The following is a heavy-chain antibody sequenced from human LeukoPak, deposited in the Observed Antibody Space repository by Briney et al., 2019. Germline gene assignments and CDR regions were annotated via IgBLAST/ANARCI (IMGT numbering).Heavy chain of an antibody. CDR2: IRSKAYGGTT. J-gene: IGHJ6*03. D-gene: IGHD6-6*01. V-gene: IGHV3-49*04. CDR3: ARVGYSSSQTFYYYYYMDV. Sequence: GGSLRLSCAASGFIFSGSAIHWVRQAPGKGLEWVGFIRSKAYGGTTEYAASVKGRFTISRDDSKSIAYLQMNSLKTEDTAVYYCARVGYSSSQTFYYYYYMDVWGKGTTVTVSS. CDR1: GFIFSGSA.